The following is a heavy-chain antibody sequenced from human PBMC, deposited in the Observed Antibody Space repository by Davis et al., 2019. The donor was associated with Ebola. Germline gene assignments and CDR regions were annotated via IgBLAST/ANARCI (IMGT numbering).Heavy chain of an antibody. Sequence: GESLKISCAASGFTFSSYAMHWVRQAPGKGLEWVAVISYDGSNKYYADSVKGRFTISRDNARNSLYLQMNSLKADDSAVYYCASAGSAWSVGPWGQGTLVTVSS. CDR2: ISYDGSNK. V-gene: IGHV3-30-3*01. CDR3: ASAGSAWSVGP. J-gene: IGHJ5*02. CDR1: GFTFSSYA. D-gene: IGHD6-13*01.